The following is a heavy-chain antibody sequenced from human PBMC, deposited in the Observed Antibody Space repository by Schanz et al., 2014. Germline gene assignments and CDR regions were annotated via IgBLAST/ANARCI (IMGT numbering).Heavy chain of an antibody. CDR3: AKYRGYYRVSGSYRELEY. CDR2: IGVDGTTT. Sequence: EVQLVESGGGLVQPGKSLRLSCTASGFTFSSYSMNWVRQAPGKGLEWVSVIGVDGTTTYYADSVKGRFTISRDNSKNTLYLQMNSLRPEDTAVYYCAKYRGYYRVSGSYRELEYWGQGTLVTVSS. J-gene: IGHJ4*02. V-gene: IGHV3-23*04. CDR1: GFTFSSYS. D-gene: IGHD3-10*01.